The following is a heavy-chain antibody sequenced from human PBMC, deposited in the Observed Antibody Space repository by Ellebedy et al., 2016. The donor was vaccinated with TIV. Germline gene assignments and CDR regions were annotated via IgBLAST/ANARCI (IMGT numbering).Heavy chain of an antibody. CDR3: ARDQVGRGGYHGMDV. Sequence: SETLSLTXTVSGGSVSDGSTSRTDYYWSWIRQHPGKGLEWIGYIYHSGTTYYNPSLKSRVNISVDTSKNQVSLRLRSVTAADTAVYYWARDQVGRGGYHGMDVWGQGTTVTVSS. D-gene: IGHD3-10*01. V-gene: IGHV4-31*03. CDR1: GGSVSDGSTSRTDYY. J-gene: IGHJ6*02. CDR2: IYHSGTT.